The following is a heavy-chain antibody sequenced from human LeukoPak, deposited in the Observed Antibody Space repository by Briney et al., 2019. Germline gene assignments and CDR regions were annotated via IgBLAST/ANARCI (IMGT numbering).Heavy chain of an antibody. CDR3: AKDLRAYCSSTSCSSFDY. V-gene: IGHV3-23*01. D-gene: IGHD2-2*01. CDR1: GFTFSDYY. J-gene: IGHJ4*02. CDR2: ISGSGGST. Sequence: GGSLRLSCAASGFTFSDYYMSWIRQAPGKGLEWVSAISGSGGSTYYADSVKGRFTISRDNSKNTLYLQMNSLRAEDTAVYYCAKDLRAYCSSTSCSSFDYWGQGTLVTVSS.